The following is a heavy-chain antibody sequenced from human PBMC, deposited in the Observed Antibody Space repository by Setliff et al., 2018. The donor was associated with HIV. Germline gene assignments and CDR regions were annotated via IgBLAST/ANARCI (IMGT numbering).Heavy chain of an antibody. CDR3: AARIHIAAGGPDGFEI. CDR1: GGTFSNYA. Sequence: SVKVSCKASGGTFSNYAINWVRQAPGQGLEWMGRIIPVFGTTNYAQKFQGRVTSTADKSTTTAFMEMSSLRSEDTAVYYCAARIHIAAGGPDGFEIWGQGTLVT. J-gene: IGHJ3*02. D-gene: IGHD6-13*01. V-gene: IGHV1-69*06. CDR2: IIPVFGTT.